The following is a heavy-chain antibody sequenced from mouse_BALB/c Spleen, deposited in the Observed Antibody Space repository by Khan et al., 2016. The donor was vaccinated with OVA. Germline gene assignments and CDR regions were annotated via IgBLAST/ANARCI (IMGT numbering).Heavy chain of an antibody. D-gene: IGHD2-14*01. CDR2: INPSNGYT. Sequence: QVQLKQSGAELARPGASVKMSCKASGYTFTTYTMHWVQQRPGQGLEWIGYINPSNGYTNYNQKFKDKSTLTADKSSSTAYMQLRSLTSDYSAVYYCAREGAYYRSDGWFSYWGQGTLVTVSA. J-gene: IGHJ3*01. CDR3: AREGAYYRSDGWFSY. CDR1: GYTFTTYT. V-gene: IGHV1-4*01.